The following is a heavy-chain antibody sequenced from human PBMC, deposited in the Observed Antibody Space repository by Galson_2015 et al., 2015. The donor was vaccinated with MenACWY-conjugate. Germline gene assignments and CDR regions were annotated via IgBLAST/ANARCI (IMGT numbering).Heavy chain of an antibody. V-gene: IGHV3-74*01. D-gene: IGHD1-14*01. J-gene: IGHJ4*02. CDR3: IRDNHRWSFDY. CDR2: IKTDGTYA. Sequence: SLRLSCAASGFTFSDYWMHWVRQAPGKGLVWVARIKTDGTYANYADSAQGRSIISRDNAKNTLDLQISSLGAEDTAVYFCIRDNHRWSFDYWGQGTLVTVSS. CDR1: GFTFSDYW.